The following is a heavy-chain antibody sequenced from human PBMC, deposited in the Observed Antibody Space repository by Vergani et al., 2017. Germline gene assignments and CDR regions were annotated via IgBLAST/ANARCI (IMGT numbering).Heavy chain of an antibody. J-gene: IGHJ6*02. CDR3: ARDKGEYSYGANYYYGMDV. Sequence: EVQLVESGGGLIQPGGSLRLSCAASGFTVSSNYMSWVRQAPGKGLEWVSVIYSGGSTYYADSVKGRFTISRDNSKNTLYLQMNSLRAEDTAVYYCARDKGEYSYGANYYYGMDVWGQGTTVTVSS. CDR1: GFTVSSNY. V-gene: IGHV3-53*01. D-gene: IGHD5-18*01. CDR2: IYSGGST.